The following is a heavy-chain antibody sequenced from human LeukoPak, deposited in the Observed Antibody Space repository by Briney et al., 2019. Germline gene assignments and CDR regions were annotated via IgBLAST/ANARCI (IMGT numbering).Heavy chain of an antibody. Sequence: ASVKVSCRPSGYTFTGRYIHWVRQAPGQGLEWMGWINPNSGGTKYAQKFQGRVTMTRDTSISTAYMELSSLRSDDTAVYYCARVAYCTIGVCLNYDYGGQGTLVTVSS. CDR2: INPNSGGT. V-gene: IGHV1-2*02. J-gene: IGHJ4*02. CDR3: ARVAYCTIGVCLNYDY. CDR1: GYTFTGRY. D-gene: IGHD2-8*01.